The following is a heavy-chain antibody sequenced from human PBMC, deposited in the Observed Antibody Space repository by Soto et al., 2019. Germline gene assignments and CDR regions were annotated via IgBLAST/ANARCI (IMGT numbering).Heavy chain of an antibody. CDR3: ARDSSLHQPRVYGMDV. CDR1: GLTVSSNY. D-gene: IGHD2-2*01. Sequence: EVQLVESGGGLVQPGGSLRLSCAASGLTVSSNYMSWVRQAPGKGLEWVSVMYSGGSTYYADSVKGRFIISRDNYKNTLYLQMDSLRGEDTAVYYCARDSSLHQPRVYGMDVWGQGTTVTVSS. CDR2: MYSGGST. J-gene: IGHJ6*02. V-gene: IGHV3-66*01.